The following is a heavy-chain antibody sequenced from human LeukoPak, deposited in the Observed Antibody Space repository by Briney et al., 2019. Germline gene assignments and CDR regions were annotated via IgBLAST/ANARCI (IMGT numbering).Heavy chain of an antibody. CDR1: GFTLSSDW. CDR3: ARPGTAKSFDF. V-gene: IGHV3-7*01. Sequence: PGGSLRLSCALSGFTLSSDWMSSVRQAPGKGLEWVANIRQDGSEKYYVDSVKGRFTISRDNAKNSLYLQMNSLRAEDTAVYYCARPGTAKSFDFWGQGPLVTVSS. CDR2: IRQDGSEK. J-gene: IGHJ4*02. D-gene: IGHD6-13*01.